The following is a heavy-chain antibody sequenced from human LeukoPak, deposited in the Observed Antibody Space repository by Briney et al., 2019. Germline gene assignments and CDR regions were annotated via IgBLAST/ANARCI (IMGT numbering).Heavy chain of an antibody. D-gene: IGHD2-15*01. Sequence: GESLKISCKGSGYSFTSYWIGWVRQMPGKGLEWMGIIYPGDSDTRYSPSFQGQVTISADKSISTAYLQWGSLKASDTAMYYCARQCSGGSCYRAFDYWGQGTLVTVSS. J-gene: IGHJ4*02. V-gene: IGHV5-51*01. CDR2: IYPGDSDT. CDR3: ARQCSGGSCYRAFDY. CDR1: GYSFTSYW.